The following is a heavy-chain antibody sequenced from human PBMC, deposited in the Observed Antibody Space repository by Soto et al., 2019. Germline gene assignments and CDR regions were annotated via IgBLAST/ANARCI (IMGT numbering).Heavy chain of an antibody. J-gene: IGHJ6*02. CDR3: ARYLVVKGSSSWYCGMDV. CDR1: GFTFSSYA. V-gene: IGHV3-30-3*01. D-gene: IGHD6-13*01. CDR2: ISYDGSNK. Sequence: QVQLVESGGGVVQPGRSLILSCAASGFTFSSYAMHWVRQAPGKGLEWVAVISYDGSNKYYADSVKGRITISRDNSKNTLYLQMNSLRAEDTAVYYCARYLVVKGSSSWYCGMDVWGQGTTVTVSS.